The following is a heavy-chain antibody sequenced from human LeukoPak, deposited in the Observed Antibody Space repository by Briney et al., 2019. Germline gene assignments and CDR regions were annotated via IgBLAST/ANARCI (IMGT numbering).Heavy chain of an antibody. V-gene: IGHV3-21*04. D-gene: IGHD1-14*01. Sequence: GGSLRLSCAASGFTFSSYSMNWVRQAPGKGLEWVSSISSSSSYIYYADSVKGRFTISRDNAKNSLYLQMNSLRAEDTAVYYCAKVSGGGLYYDGMDVWGQGTTVTVSS. J-gene: IGHJ6*02. CDR2: ISSSSSYI. CDR1: GFTFSSYS. CDR3: AKVSGGGLYYDGMDV.